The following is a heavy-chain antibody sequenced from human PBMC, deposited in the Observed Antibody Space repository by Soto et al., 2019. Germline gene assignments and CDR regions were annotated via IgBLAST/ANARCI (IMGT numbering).Heavy chain of an antibody. CDR1: GGSFSGYY. V-gene: IGHV4-34*01. J-gene: IGHJ3*01. D-gene: IGHD4-17*01. Sequence: SETLCLTCAVYGGSFSGYYWCWIRQPPGKGLEWIGEINHSGSTNYNPSLKSRVTISVDTSKNQFSLKLSSVTAADTAVYYCASLRSPATVVNVCRGRRVDLSGQGTMFT. CDR2: INHSGST. CDR3: ASLRSPATVVNVCRGRRVDL.